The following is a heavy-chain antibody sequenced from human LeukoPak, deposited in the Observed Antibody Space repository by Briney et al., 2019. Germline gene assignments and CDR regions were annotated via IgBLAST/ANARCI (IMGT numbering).Heavy chain of an antibody. CDR1: GFTFSSYS. CDR3: ARDAGYSSSFDY. CDR2: ISSSGSTI. V-gene: IGHV3-48*01. J-gene: IGHJ4*02. D-gene: IGHD6-6*01. Sequence: GGSLRLSCAVSGFTFSSYSMTWVRQAPGKGLEWVSYISSSGSTIYYADSVKGRFTISRDNAKNSLYLQMNSLRADDTAVYYCARDAGYSSSFDYWGQGTLVTVSS.